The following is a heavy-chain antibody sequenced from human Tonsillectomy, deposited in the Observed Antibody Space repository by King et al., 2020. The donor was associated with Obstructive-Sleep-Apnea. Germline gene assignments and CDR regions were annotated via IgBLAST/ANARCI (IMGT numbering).Heavy chain of an antibody. J-gene: IGHJ4*02. V-gene: IGHV4-59*08. CDR1: GGSISSYY. D-gene: IGHD3-16*01. CDR3: ARHSDMGDYYFDY. Sequence: VQLQESGPGLVKPSETLSLTCTVSGGSISSYYWSWIRQPPGKGLEWIGYIYYTGGTNYNPSLKSRVTISVDTSRNQFSLKLSSVTAADTAVYYCARHSDMGDYYFDYWGQGTLVTVSS. CDR2: IYYTGGT.